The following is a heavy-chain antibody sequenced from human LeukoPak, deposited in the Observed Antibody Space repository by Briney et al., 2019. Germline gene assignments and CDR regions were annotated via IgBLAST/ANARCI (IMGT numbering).Heavy chain of an antibody. CDR1: GFTFSSYS. CDR3: AGVHQRRFGGYGY. D-gene: IGHD5-12*01. V-gene: IGHV3-7*01. Sequence: PGGSLRLSCAASGFTFSSYSMNWVRQAPGKGLEWVANINQDGSEKYYVDSVKGRFTISRDNAKNSLYLQMNSLRAEDTAVYYCAGVHQRRFGGYGYWGQGTLVTVSS. CDR2: INQDGSEK. J-gene: IGHJ4*02.